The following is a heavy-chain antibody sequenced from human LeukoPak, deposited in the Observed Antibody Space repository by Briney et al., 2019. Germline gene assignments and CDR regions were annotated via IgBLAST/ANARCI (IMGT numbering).Heavy chain of an antibody. V-gene: IGHV3-21*01. J-gene: IGHJ6*02. CDR3: ARVWRDYYYDSSRGYYGMDV. CDR2: ISSSSSYI. Sequence: GGSLRLSCAASGFTFSSYIMNWVRQAPGKGLEWVSSISSSSSYIYYADSVKGRFTISRDNAKNSLYLQMNSLRAEDTAVYYCARVWRDYYYDSSRGYYGMDVWGQGTTVTVSS. CDR1: GFTFSSYI. D-gene: IGHD3-22*01.